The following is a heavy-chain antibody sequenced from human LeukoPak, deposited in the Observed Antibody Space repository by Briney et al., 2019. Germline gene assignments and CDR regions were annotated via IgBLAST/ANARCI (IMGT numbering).Heavy chain of an antibody. J-gene: IGHJ6*02. CDR2: IYYSGST. CDR3: ARHGPSMVRGAKHGMDV. V-gene: IGHV4-59*08. CDR1: GGSISSYY. Sequence: PSETLSLTCTVSGGSISSYYWSWIRQPPGKGLEWIGYIYYSGSTNYNPSLKSRVTISVDTSKNQFSLKLSSVTAADTAVYYCARHGPSMVRGAKHGMDVWGQGTTVTVSS. D-gene: IGHD3-10*01.